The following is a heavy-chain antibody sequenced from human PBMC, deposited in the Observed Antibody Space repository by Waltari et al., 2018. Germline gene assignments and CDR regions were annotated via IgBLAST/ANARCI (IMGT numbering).Heavy chain of an antibody. V-gene: IGHV4-39*01. D-gene: IGHD5-12*01. Sequence: QLQLQESGPGLVKPSETLSLTCTVSGCSLSSSSYYWGWIRQPPGKGLEWIGSIYYSGSTYYNPSLKSRVTISVDTSKNQFSLKLSSVTAADTAVYYCARCRDGYNRESSYNWFDPWGQGTLVTVSS. CDR2: IYYSGST. CDR3: ARCRDGYNRESSYNWFDP. J-gene: IGHJ5*02. CDR1: GCSLSSSSYY.